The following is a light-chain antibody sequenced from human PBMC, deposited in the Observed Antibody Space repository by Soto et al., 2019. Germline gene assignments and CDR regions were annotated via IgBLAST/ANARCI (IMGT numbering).Light chain of an antibody. CDR3: QHYNNWPRT. V-gene: IGKV3-15*01. CDR2: DAS. J-gene: IGKJ1*01. Sequence: EIVMTQSPATLSVSPGKRVTLSCRTSQSVSSNLAWYQQKPGQAPRLLIYDASTRAAGVPGRFSGSGSGTEFTLTISSLQPEDFAVYCCQHYNNWPRTFGQGTKVDIK. CDR1: QSVSSN.